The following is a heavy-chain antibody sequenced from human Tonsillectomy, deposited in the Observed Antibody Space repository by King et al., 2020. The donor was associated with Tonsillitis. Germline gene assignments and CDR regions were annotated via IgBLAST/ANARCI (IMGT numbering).Heavy chain of an antibody. V-gene: IGHV3-7*01. CDR2: IKQDGSEK. J-gene: IGHJ6*02. D-gene: IGHD3-22*01. Sequence: VQLVESGGGLVQPGGSLRLSCAASGFTFSRYWMNWVRQAPRKGLEWVANIKQDGSEKYYVDSVKGRFTISRDNAENSLYLQMNSLRGEDTAVYYCARGATYYYDSSGFYYGVSERRGMDVWGQGTTVTVSS. CDR3: ARGATYYYDSSGFYYGVSERRGMDV. CDR1: GFTFSRYW.